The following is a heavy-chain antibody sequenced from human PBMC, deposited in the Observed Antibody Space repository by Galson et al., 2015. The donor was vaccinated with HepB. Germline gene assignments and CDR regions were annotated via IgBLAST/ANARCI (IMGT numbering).Heavy chain of an antibody. V-gene: IGHV3-11*06. Sequence: SLRLSCAASGFTFSDYYMSWIRQAPGKGLEWVSYISSSSSYTNYADSVKGQFTISRDNAKNSLYLQMNSLRAKDTAVYYCARETWAQYTYFDYWGPGTLVTVAS. CDR3: ARETWAQYTYFDY. J-gene: IGHJ4*02. D-gene: IGHD3-16*01. CDR1: GFTFSDYY. CDR2: ISSSSSYT.